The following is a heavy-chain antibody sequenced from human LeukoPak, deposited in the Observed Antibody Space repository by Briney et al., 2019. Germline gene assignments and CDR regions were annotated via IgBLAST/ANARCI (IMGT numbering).Heavy chain of an antibody. CDR2: MYPSSGNT. V-gene: IGHV1-8*01. CDR1: GYTFTSYD. Sequence: GASVKVSCKASGYTFTSYDINWVRQATGQGLEWMGWMYPSSGNTGYAQKFQGRVTMTRNTSISTAYMELSSMRSEDTAVYYCARVIIGAACRNWFDPWGQGTLVTVSS. D-gene: IGHD6-13*01. CDR3: ARVIIGAACRNWFDP. J-gene: IGHJ5*02.